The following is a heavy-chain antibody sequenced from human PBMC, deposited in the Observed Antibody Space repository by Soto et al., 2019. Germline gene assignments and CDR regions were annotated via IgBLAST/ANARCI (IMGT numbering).Heavy chain of an antibody. CDR1: GGSFSDHY. V-gene: IGHV4-34*01. CDR3: ARGISMKVGAQTDAPDKYYFDS. J-gene: IGHJ4*02. D-gene: IGHD1-26*01. Sequence: QVQLQQWGAGLLKPSETLSLTCAVYGGSFSDHYWSWIRQPPGKGLEWVGEVNHLGSTNYNPSLKSRVTISADTSNNQFSLKLRSVTAADTAVYYGARGISMKVGAQTDAPDKYYFDSWGRGTLVTVSS. CDR2: VNHLGST.